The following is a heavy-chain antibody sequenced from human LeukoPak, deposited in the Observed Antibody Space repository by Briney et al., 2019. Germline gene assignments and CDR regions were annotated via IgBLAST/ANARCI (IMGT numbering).Heavy chain of an antibody. D-gene: IGHD6-19*01. J-gene: IGHJ4*02. CDR2: INPNSGGT. CDR1: GYTFTGHY. CDR3: ARWRGYASDWSGPFDD. V-gene: IGHV1-2*02. Sequence: ASVKVSCKASGYTFTGHYMHCVRQAPGQGLEWMGWINPNSGGTNSAQKFQGRVTMTRDTSISTAYMELFSLRSDDTAVYYCARWRGYASDWSGPFDDWGQGTLVTVSS.